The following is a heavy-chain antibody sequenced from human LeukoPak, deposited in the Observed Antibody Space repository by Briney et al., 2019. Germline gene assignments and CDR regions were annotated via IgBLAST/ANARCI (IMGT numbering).Heavy chain of an antibody. CDR3: ARKSPSPNWFDP. CDR1: GYSISSGYW. CDR2: IYHTGST. Sequence: SETLSLTCTVSGYSISSGYWWGWVRQPPGKGLEGIASIYHTGSTYYNPSLKSRVTISVDTSKNQFSLKLSSVTAADTAVYYCARKSPSPNWFDPWGQGTLVTVSS. V-gene: IGHV4-38-2*02. J-gene: IGHJ5*02.